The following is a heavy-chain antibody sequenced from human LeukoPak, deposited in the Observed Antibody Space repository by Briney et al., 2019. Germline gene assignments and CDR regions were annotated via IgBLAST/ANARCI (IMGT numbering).Heavy chain of an antibody. V-gene: IGHV3-23*01. CDR3: VKGASIVVVPAAFDY. D-gene: IGHD2-2*01. CDR1: GFTFSTYT. J-gene: IGHJ4*02. CDR2: ISGSGGST. Sequence: PGGSLRLSCAASGFTFSTYTMSWVRQAPGKGLELVSAISGSGGSTYHADTVKGRFTISRDNSENTLYLQMNSLRADDTAVYFCVKGASIVVVPAAFDYWGQGTLVTVSS.